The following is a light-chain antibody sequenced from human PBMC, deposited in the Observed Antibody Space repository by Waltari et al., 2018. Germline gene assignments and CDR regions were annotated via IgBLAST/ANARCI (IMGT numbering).Light chain of an antibody. V-gene: IGKV3-20*01. Sequence: EIVLTQSPGTLSLSPGERATLSCRASQSVTTTYLAWYQQKPGQAPRPLISGASSRATGIPDRFSGSVSGTDFTLTISRLEPEDFAVYYCQQYGSSLPLTFGGGTKVEIK. CDR3: QQYGSSLPLT. J-gene: IGKJ4*01. CDR2: GAS. CDR1: QSVTTTY.